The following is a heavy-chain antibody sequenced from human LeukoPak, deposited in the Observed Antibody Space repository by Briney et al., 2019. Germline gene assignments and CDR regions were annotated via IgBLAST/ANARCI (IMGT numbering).Heavy chain of an antibody. Sequence: GSLRLSCAASGFSFGTYAMSWIRQPPGKGLEWIGEINHSGSTNYNPSLKSRVTISVDTSKNQFSLKLSSVTAADTAVYYCARDTTVTFYGMDVWGQGTTVTVSS. V-gene: IGHV4-34*01. CDR1: GFSFGTYA. CDR2: INHSGST. D-gene: IGHD4-17*01. CDR3: ARDTTVTFYGMDV. J-gene: IGHJ6*02.